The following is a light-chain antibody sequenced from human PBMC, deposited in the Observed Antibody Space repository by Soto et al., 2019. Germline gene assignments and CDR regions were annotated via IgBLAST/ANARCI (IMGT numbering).Light chain of an antibody. Sequence: DIQMTQSPSSLSASVGDRVTITCRASQSISSYLNWYQHKVGKAPKLLTYAASSLQTGVPSRFSGSGSGTDFTLTISSVQPEDFATYYCQQSYSTPWTFGQGTKVEIK. J-gene: IGKJ1*01. CDR3: QQSYSTPWT. CDR2: AAS. V-gene: IGKV1-39*01. CDR1: QSISSY.